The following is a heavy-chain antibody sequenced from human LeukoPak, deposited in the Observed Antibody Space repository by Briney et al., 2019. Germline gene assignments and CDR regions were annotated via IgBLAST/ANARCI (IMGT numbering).Heavy chain of an antibody. Sequence: GGSLRLSCAASGFTFSSYGMSWVRQAPGKGLEWVSAISGIGGSTYYADSVKGRFTISRDNSKNTLFLQMNSLRAEDTAVYYCAKRRGLELLYYYYIVVWGKGTTVTVSS. D-gene: IGHD1-7*01. J-gene: IGHJ6*03. CDR3: AKRRGLELLYYYYIVV. CDR1: GFTFSSYG. CDR2: ISGIGGST. V-gene: IGHV3-23*01.